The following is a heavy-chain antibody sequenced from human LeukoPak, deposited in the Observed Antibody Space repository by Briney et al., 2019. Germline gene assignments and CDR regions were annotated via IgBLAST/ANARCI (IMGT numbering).Heavy chain of an antibody. CDR1: GFTFSDYG. V-gene: IGHV3-21*01. CDR3: ARVGSISGWPTDS. CDR2: ISATSSYI. D-gene: IGHD6-19*01. Sequence: GGSLRLSCAASGFTFSDYGMNWVRQAPGKGLGWVSFISATSSYIYYADSVKGRFTLSRDDATDSLFLQMNRLRGDDTAVYYCARVGSISGWPTDSWGQGTLVTVAS. J-gene: IGHJ4*02.